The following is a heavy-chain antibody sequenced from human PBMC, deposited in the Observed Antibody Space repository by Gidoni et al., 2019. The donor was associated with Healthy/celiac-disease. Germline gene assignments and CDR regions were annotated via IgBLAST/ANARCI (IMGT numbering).Heavy chain of an antibody. CDR3: ARGIPGRVKGVAGLNFDY. V-gene: IGHV4-34*01. D-gene: IGHD6-19*01. J-gene: IGHJ4*02. CDR1: GGSFSGYY. Sequence: QVQLQQWGAGLLKHSETLSLTCAVYGGSFSGYYWSWIRQPPGKGLAWIGEINHSGSTNYNPARKSRVSITVDTSKNQFSLKLSSVTAADTAVYYWARGIPGRVKGVAGLNFDYWGQGTLVTVAS. CDR2: INHSGST.